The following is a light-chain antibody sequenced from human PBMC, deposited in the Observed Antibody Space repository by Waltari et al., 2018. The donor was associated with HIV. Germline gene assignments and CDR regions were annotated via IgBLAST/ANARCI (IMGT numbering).Light chain of an antibody. Sequence: SSELTQPPSVSVSPGQTARITCSGDALPKEYAHWYQQRSGQAPVLVIYEDTKRPSGIPSRFSGSTSVTMSTLIITGAQVEDEGDYYCYSTNIRGNSRLFGGGTKLTVL. J-gene: IGLJ2*01. CDR1: ALPKEY. CDR3: YSTNIRGNSRL. V-gene: IGLV3-10*01. CDR2: EDT.